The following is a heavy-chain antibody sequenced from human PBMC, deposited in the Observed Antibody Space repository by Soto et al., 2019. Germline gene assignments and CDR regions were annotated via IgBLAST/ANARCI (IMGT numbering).Heavy chain of an antibody. CDR1: GFTFSRYS. V-gene: IGHV3-21*01. J-gene: IGHJ4*02. Sequence: GGSLRLSCAASGFTFSRYSMNWVRQAPGKGLEWVSSISSTTNYIYYADSMKGRFTVSRDNAKNSVYLDMNSLSAEDTAVYYCARESEDLTSNFDYWGQGTLVTVS. CDR3: ARESEDLTSNFDY. CDR2: ISSTTNYI.